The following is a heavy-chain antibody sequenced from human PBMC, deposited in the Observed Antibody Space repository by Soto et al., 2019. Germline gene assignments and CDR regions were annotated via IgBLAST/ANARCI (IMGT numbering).Heavy chain of an antibody. J-gene: IGHJ4*01. Sequence: VELVQSGAEVKKPGASVRVSCKASGYTFSSFGLSWVRQAPGQGPEWMGWISPETGKTEYSHKLQGRVTMTTDTSTRTLFLDLGSLTADDTAVYYCTRDVFFTATSTVTTDAFWGHGTLVTVSS. CDR1: GYTFSSFG. D-gene: IGHD4-17*01. V-gene: IGHV1-18*04. CDR3: TRDVFFTATSTVTTDAF. CDR2: ISPETGKT.